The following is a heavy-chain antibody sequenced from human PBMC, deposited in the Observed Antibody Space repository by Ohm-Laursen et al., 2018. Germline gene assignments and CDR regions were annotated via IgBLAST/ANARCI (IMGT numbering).Heavy chain of an antibody. Sequence: SSVKVSCKASGYTFTGYYMHWVRQAPGQGLEWMGWINPNSGGTNYAQKFQGRVTMTRDTSISTAYMELSRLRSDDTAVYYCARVRDKITIFGVAYRYWGQGTLVTVSS. CDR2: INPNSGGT. CDR1: GYTFTGYY. D-gene: IGHD3-3*01. V-gene: IGHV1-2*02. J-gene: IGHJ4*02. CDR3: ARVRDKITIFGVAYRY.